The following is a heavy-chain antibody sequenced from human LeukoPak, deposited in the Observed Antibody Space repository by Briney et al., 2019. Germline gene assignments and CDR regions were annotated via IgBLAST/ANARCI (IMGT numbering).Heavy chain of an antibody. Sequence: SETLSLTCTVSGGSISSYYWSWIRQPPGKGLEWIGSIYYTGSKYDNPSLKSRVTISIDTSKNQFSLRLSSVTAADTGVYFCAIYRSGSYYAGADWGQGTLVTVSS. J-gene: IGHJ4*02. V-gene: IGHV4-39*07. CDR3: AIYRSGSYYAGAD. CDR2: IYYTGSK. D-gene: IGHD3-10*01. CDR1: GGSISSYY.